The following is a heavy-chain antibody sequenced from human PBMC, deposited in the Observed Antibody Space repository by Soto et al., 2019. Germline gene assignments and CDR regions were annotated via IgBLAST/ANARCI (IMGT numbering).Heavy chain of an antibody. J-gene: IGHJ4*02. CDR3: AREEYYYGSGAFFDY. CDR1: GYTFTGYY. D-gene: IGHD3-10*01. V-gene: IGHV1-69*04. CDR2: IIPILGIA. Sequence: SVKVSCKASGYTFTGYYMHWVRQAPGQGLEWMGRIIPILGIANYAQKFQGRVTITADKSTSTAYMELSSLRSEDTAVYYCAREEYYYGSGAFFDYWGQGTLVTVSS.